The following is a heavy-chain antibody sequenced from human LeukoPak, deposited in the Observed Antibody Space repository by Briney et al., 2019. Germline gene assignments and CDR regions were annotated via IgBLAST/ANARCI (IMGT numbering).Heavy chain of an antibody. CDR1: GGSISNYY. Sequence: SETLSLTCTVSGGSISNYYWTWIRQPPGKGLESIGYIYNSGNTNYNPSLKSRVTISVDTPKNQFSLELSSVTASDTAVYYCARALYSASWSYWGPGTLVTVSS. D-gene: IGHD6-13*01. CDR3: ARALYSASWSY. CDR2: IYNSGNT. V-gene: IGHV4-59*01. J-gene: IGHJ4*02.